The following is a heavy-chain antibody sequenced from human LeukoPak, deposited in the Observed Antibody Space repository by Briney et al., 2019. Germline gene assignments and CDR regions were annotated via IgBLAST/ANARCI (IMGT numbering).Heavy chain of an antibody. Sequence: SETLSLTCTVSGGSISSYYWSWIRQPAGKGLEWIGRIYTSGSTNYNPSLKSRVTMSVDTSKNQFSLKLSSVTAADTAVYYCARDQGYGLNYYYYYGMDVWGKGTTVTVSS. D-gene: IGHD5-12*01. V-gene: IGHV4-4*07. CDR2: IYTSGST. CDR3: ARDQGYGLNYYYYYGMDV. J-gene: IGHJ6*04. CDR1: GGSISSYY.